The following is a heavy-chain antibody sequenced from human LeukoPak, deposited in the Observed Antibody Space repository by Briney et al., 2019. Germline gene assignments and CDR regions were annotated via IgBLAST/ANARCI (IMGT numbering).Heavy chain of an antibody. CDR3: VRSTMTTEDNYYYGMDV. CDR2: MYYSGST. D-gene: IGHD4-17*01. V-gene: IGHV4-59*01. J-gene: IGHJ6*02. Sequence: SETLSLTCTVFGGPISSYYWNWIRQPPGKGLEWIGYMYYSGSTNYNPSLKGRVTISVDTSKNQFSLRLISVTAADTAVYYCVRSTMTTEDNYYYGMDVWGQGTTVTVSS. CDR1: GGPISSYY.